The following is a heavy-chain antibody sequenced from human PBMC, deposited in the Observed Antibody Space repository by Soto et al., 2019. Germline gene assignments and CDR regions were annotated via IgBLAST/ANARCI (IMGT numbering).Heavy chain of an antibody. D-gene: IGHD3-22*01. CDR1: SFSISSSSYY. Sequence: SETLSLTCAVSSFSISSSSYYWAWIRQPPGKGLEWIGSIYYSGSTYYNPSLKSRVTISVDTSKNQFSLKLSSVTAADTAVYYCARHAYYYDSWGQGTLVTVSS. CDR3: ARHAYYYDS. J-gene: IGHJ4*02. CDR2: IYYSGST. V-gene: IGHV4-39*01.